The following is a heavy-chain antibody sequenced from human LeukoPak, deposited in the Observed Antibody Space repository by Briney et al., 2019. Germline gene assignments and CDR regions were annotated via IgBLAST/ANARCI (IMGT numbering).Heavy chain of an antibody. CDR1: GFTFCSYA. V-gene: IGHV3-23*01. D-gene: IGHD3-10*01. CDR3: AKPGVNLDY. Sequence: GGSLRLSCAASGFTFCSYAMSWVRQAPGKGLEGVSALSCSGGSTYYADSVKGRFTISRDNSKNTLYLQMNSLRAEGTAVYYCAKPGVNLDYWGQGTLVTVSS. J-gene: IGHJ4*02. CDR2: LSCSGGST.